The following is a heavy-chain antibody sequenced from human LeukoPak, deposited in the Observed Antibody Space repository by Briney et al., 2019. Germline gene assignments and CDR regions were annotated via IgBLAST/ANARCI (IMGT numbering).Heavy chain of an antibody. D-gene: IGHD3-10*01. CDR3: ARERAYGSGTQGGYYGMDV. Sequence: PSETLALTCTVSGGSISRYYWSWIRQPPGKGLEWIGYIYYSGSTNYNPSLKSRVTISVDTSKNQFSLKLGSVTAADTAVYYCARERAYGSGTQGGYYGMDVWGQGTTVTVSS. CDR2: IYYSGST. J-gene: IGHJ6*02. CDR1: GGSISRYY. V-gene: IGHV4-59*01.